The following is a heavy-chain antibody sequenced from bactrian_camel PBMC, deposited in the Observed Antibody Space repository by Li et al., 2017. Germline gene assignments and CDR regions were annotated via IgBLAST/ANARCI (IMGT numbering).Heavy chain of an antibody. CDR1: GFTFSNYY. J-gene: IGHJ4*01. D-gene: IGHD3*01. Sequence: QLVESGEGLVQPEGSLRLSCAASGFTFSNYYLSWVRQAPGKGLEWVSGIYSDGSKTYHADSVKGRFTISRDNAKNTLYLQLNNLKTEDTAMYYCAKEGCFLPPQDFGQGTQVTVS. CDR2: IYSDGSKT. V-gene: IGHV3-2*01.